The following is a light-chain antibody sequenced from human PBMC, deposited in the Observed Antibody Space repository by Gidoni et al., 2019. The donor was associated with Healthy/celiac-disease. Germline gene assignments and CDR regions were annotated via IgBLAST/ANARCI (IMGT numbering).Light chain of an antibody. V-gene: IGKV1-27*01. CDR1: QVISNY. Sequence: DIQITQSPSSLSSSVGDRVTITCRASQVISNYLAWYQQKPGKVPKLLIYAASTLQSGVPSRFSGSGSGTDFTLTISSLQPEDVATYYCQKYNSAPLTFGQGTKVEIK. CDR2: AAS. J-gene: IGKJ1*01. CDR3: QKYNSAPLT.